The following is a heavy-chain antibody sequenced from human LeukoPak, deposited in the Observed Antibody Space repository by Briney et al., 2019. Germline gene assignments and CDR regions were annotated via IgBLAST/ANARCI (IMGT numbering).Heavy chain of an antibody. J-gene: IGHJ4*02. V-gene: IGHV3-11*01. Sequence: PGGSLILSCAASGFTFSDYYMSWIRQAPGKGLEWVSYISSSGSTIYYADSVKGRFTISRDNAKNSLYLQMNSLRAEDTAVYYCARENSITIFGVVIIDGFDYWGQGTLVTVSS. CDR2: ISSSGSTI. CDR1: GFTFSDYY. CDR3: ARENSITIFGVVIIDGFDY. D-gene: IGHD3-3*01.